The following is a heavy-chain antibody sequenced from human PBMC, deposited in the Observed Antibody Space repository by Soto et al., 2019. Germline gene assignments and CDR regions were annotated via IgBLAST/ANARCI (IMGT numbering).Heavy chain of an antibody. Sequence: QVQLVQSGAEVKKPGSSVKVSCKASGGTFSSYAISWVRQAPGQGLEWMGGIIPIFGTANYEQKFQGRVTMTSDESTSTAYMELSSLRSEDTAVYYCAMDTPTYIEQQLVRDWFDPWGQGTLVTVSS. CDR3: AMDTPTYIEQQLVRDWFDP. V-gene: IGHV1-69*05. D-gene: IGHD6-13*01. CDR2: IIPIFGTA. CDR1: GGTFSSYA. J-gene: IGHJ5*02.